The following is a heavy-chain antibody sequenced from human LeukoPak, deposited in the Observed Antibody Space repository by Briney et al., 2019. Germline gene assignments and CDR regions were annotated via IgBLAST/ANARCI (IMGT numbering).Heavy chain of an antibody. D-gene: IGHD2-15*01. CDR1: GDSLSSNSAA. CDR2: TYYTSKWYS. V-gene: IGHV6-1*01. Sequence: SQTLSLTCDLSGDSLSSNSAAWRWIRQSPSRGLEWLGRTYYTSKWYSDYAVSVKSRITINTDTSNNQFSLHLNSVTPEDTAVYYCARDLRAGYSLPLDSWGQGTLVTVSS. CDR3: ARDLRAGYSLPLDS. J-gene: IGHJ4*02.